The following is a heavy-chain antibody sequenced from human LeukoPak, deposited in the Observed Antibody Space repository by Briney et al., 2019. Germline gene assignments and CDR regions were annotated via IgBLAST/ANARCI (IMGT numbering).Heavy chain of an antibody. CDR3: ARVGRITMVRGARARFDP. CDR1: GSTFSSYG. V-gene: IGHV3-30*02. CDR2: IRYDGSNK. D-gene: IGHD3-10*01. Sequence: GGSLRLSCAASGSTFSSYGMHWVRQAPGKGLEWVAFIRYDGSNKYYADSVKGRFTISRDNSKNTLYLQMNSLRAEDTAVYYCARVGRITMVRGARARFDPWGQGTLVTVSS. J-gene: IGHJ5*02.